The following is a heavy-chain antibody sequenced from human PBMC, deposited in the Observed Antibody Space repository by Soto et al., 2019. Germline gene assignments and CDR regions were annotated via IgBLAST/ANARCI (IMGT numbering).Heavy chain of an antibody. D-gene: IGHD1-1*01. CDR2: ISASKGNT. J-gene: IGHJ4*02. CDR3: ASRSGQLPYYFDY. V-gene: IGHV1-18*01. CDR1: GYTFSNYG. Sequence: ASVKVSCKASGYTFSNYGITWVRRAPGQRYEWMGWISASKGNTNYAQKFQGRVTMTTDTSTSTFYMELRSLRSDDTAIYYCASRSGQLPYYFDYWGQGTLVTVSS.